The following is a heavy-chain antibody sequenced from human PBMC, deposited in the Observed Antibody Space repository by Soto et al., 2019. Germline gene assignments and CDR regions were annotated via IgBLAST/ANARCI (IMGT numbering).Heavy chain of an antibody. CDR2: IYYSGST. CDR3: ARGGCSSTSCYAGTDY. Sequence: QNPGKGLEWIGYIYYSGSTYYNPSLKSRVTISVDTSKNQFSLKLSSVTAADKAVYYCARGGCSSTSCYAGTDYWGKGTLVTVSS. V-gene: IGHV4-31*02. J-gene: IGHJ4*02. D-gene: IGHD2-2*01.